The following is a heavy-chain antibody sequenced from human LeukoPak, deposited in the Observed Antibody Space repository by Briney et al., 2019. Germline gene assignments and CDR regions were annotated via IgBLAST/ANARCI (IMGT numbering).Heavy chain of an antibody. CDR2: IIPIFGTA. V-gene: IGHV1-69*05. CDR3: ARVPDPGIVVVPAAIRGFDY. D-gene: IGHD2-2*02. CDR1: GGTFSSYA. Sequence: SVKVSCKASGGTFSSYAISWVRQAPGQGLEWMGGIIPIFGTANYAQKFQGRVTMTRDTSISTAYMELSRLRSDDTAVYYCARVPDPGIVVVPAAIRGFDYWGQGTLVTVSS. J-gene: IGHJ4*02.